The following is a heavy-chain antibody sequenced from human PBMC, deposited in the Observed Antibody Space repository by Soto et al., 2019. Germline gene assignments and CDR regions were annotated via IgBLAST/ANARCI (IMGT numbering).Heavy chain of an antibody. V-gene: IGHV1-18*01. Sequence: QVPLVQSGSEVKKSGASVKVSCKASGYTFTSYGISWVRQAPGQGLEWMGWISTDNGNTNYAQKLQGRVTMTTDTSTSTVYMELRSLRPDDTAVYYCARAHSVSYSDQPFYWGQGTLVTVS. CDR2: ISTDNGNT. D-gene: IGHD1-26*01. CDR3: ARAHSVSYSDQPFY. J-gene: IGHJ4*02. CDR1: GYTFTSYG.